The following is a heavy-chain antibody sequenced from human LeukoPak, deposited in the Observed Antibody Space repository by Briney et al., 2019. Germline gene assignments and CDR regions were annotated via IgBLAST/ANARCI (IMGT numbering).Heavy chain of an antibody. CDR1: GGTFSSYA. V-gene: IGHV1-69*05. J-gene: IGHJ4*02. Sequence: ASVKVSCKASGGTFSSYAISWVRPAPGQGLEWMGGIIPIFGTANYAQKLQGRVTITTDESTSTAYMELSSLRSEDTAVYYCAGAYYDFWSGPFDYWGQGTLVTVSS. D-gene: IGHD3-3*01. CDR2: IIPIFGTA. CDR3: AGAYYDFWSGPFDY.